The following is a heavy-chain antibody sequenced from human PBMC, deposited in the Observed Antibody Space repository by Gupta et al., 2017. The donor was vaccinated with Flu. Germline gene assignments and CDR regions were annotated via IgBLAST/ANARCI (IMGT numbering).Heavy chain of an antibody. CDR2: MSSSSSYI. V-gene: IGHV3-21*01. D-gene: IGHD6-6*01. Sequence: SGLTFSTYSRNGVSQAQGKGLEWVSVMSSSSSYIYYADSGRGRFTISRDNAKNSLYLQMNSLRVEDTAVYYCARSWSSSGVNHVDHGGQGTLVTVSS. CDR3: ARSWSSSGVNHVDH. CDR1: GLTFSTYS. J-gene: IGHJ4*02.